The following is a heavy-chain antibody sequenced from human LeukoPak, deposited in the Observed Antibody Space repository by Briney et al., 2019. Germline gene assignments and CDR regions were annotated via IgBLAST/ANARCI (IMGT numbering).Heavy chain of an antibody. V-gene: IGHV4-34*01. CDR1: GGSFSGYY. Sequence: PSETLSLTCAVYGGSFSGYYWSWIRQPPGKGLEWIGEINHSGSTNYNPSLKSRVTISVDTSKNQFSLKLSSVTAADTAVYYCAGLRFLEWLLFPLRGQGTLVTVSS. CDR2: INHSGST. D-gene: IGHD3-3*01. J-gene: IGHJ4*02. CDR3: AGLRFLEWLLFPL.